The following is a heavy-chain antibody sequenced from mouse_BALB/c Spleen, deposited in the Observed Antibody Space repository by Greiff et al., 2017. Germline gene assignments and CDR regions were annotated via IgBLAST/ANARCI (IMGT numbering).Heavy chain of an antibody. V-gene: IGHV7-3*02. D-gene: IGHD2-4*01. CDR1: GFTFTDYY. J-gene: IGHJ4*01. CDR2: IRNKANGYTT. Sequence: VQLKESGGGLVQPGGSLRLSCATSGFTFTDYYMSWVRQPPGKALEWLGFIRNKANGYTTEYSASVKGRFTISRDNSQSILYLQMNTLRAEDSATYYCARALLYYDDDERAMDYWGQGTSVTVSS. CDR3: ARALLYYDDDERAMDY.